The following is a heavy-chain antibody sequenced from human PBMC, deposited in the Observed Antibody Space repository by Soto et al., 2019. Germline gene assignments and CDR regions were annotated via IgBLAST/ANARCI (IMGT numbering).Heavy chain of an antibody. J-gene: IGHJ6*02. CDR3: ARVREVRDFYYGIDV. CDR2: IYYSGST. Sequence: SETLSLTCTVSGGSISSYYWSWIRQPPGKGLEWIGYIYYSGSTNYNPSLKSRVTISVDTSKNQFSLKLSSVTAADTSVDYCARVREVRDFYYGIDVWGQGTTVTVSS. CDR1: GGSISSYY. D-gene: IGHD1-26*01. V-gene: IGHV4-59*01.